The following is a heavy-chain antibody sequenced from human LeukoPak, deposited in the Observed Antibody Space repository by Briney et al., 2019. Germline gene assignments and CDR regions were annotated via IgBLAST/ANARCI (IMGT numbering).Heavy chain of an antibody. Sequence: ASVKVSCKASGYTFTSYGISWVRQAPGQGLEWMGWISAYNGNTNYAQKLQGRVTMTTDTSTSTAYMELRSLRSDDTAVYYCARDRIVNYYYYSMDVWGQGTTVTVSS. V-gene: IGHV1-18*01. CDR1: GYTFTSYG. D-gene: IGHD3-22*01. CDR3: ARDRIVNYYYYSMDV. J-gene: IGHJ6*02. CDR2: ISAYNGNT.